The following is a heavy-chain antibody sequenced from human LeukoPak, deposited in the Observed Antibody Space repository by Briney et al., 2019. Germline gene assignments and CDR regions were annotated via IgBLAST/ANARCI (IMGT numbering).Heavy chain of an antibody. J-gene: IGHJ4*02. V-gene: IGHV6-1*01. D-gene: IGHD3-16*01. CDR2: TYYRSKWFN. CDR3: ARESGDYVKFDY. CDR1: GDSASSNFAA. Sequence: SQTLSLTCAISGDSASSNFAAWNWLRQSPSRGHEWLGRTYYRSKWFNEYSTSVESRITINPDTSKNQFSLQLSFVTPEDTAVYYCARESGDYVKFDYWGQGTLVTVSS.